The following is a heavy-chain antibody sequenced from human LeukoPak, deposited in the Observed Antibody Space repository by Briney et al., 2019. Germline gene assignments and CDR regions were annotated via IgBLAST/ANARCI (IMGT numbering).Heavy chain of an antibody. CDR3: ASPTLGSGKYYEY. D-gene: IGHD3-10*01. CDR2: VNPDSGDT. V-gene: IGHV1-2*02. CDR1: GYTFSNNY. Sequence: ASVRVSCKASGYTFSNNYMHWVRQAPGQGLEWMGWVNPDSGDTKYEQKFQGRVTMTRDMSISTAYMGLSGLTSDDTAVYYCASPTLGSGKYYEYWGQGTLVTVSS. J-gene: IGHJ4*02.